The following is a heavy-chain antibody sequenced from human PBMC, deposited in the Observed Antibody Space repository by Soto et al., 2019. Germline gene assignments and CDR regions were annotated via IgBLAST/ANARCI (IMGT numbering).Heavy chain of an antibody. J-gene: IGHJ6*02. D-gene: IGHD5-18*01. Sequence: GGSLRLSCAAFGFTVSNKYMSWFRQAPGKGLEWVSVIYSGGSTYYADSVKGRFTISRDTSKNMLYLQMNSLSAEDTAVYYCATGYSYGDFYYYGLEVWGQGTTVTVSS. CDR1: GFTVSNKY. V-gene: IGHV3-53*01. CDR3: ATGYSYGDFYYYGLEV. CDR2: IYSGGST.